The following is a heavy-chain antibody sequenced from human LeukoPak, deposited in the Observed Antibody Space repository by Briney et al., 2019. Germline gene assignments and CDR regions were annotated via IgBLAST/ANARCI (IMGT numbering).Heavy chain of an antibody. CDR1: AGSTSSGGYY. CDR2: VRSSGTT. V-gene: IGHV4-31*03. CDR3: ARQIPNGPLDS. Sequence: SQTLSLTCSVSAGSTSSGGYYWSWIRQYPGKGLEWMGYVRSSGTTYYNPSLKGRVAMSVDTSKNQFSLKLNSVTAADTAIYYCARQIPNGPLDSWGQGTLVSVSS. J-gene: IGHJ5*01.